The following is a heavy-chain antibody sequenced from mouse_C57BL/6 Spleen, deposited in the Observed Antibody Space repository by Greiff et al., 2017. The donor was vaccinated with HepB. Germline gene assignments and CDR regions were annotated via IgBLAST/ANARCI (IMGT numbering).Heavy chain of an antibody. Sequence: EVQLQQSGPELVKPGASVKISCKASGYTFTDYYMNWVKQSHGKSLEWIGDIIPNNGGTSYNQKFKGKATLTVDKSSSTAYMELRSLTSEDSAVYYCARENDYDGDPFAYWGQGTLVTVSA. J-gene: IGHJ3*01. D-gene: IGHD2-4*01. CDR3: ARENDYDGDPFAY. CDR1: GYTFTDYY. V-gene: IGHV1-26*01. CDR2: IIPNNGGT.